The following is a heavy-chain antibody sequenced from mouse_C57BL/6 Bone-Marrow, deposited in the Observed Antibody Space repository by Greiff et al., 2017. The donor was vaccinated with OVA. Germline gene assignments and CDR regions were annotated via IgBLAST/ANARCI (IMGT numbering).Heavy chain of an antibody. CDR1: GFSLTSYA. CDR2: IWTGGGT. J-gene: IGHJ4*01. CDR3: ARRGVVPPYYAMDY. V-gene: IGHV2-9-1*01. Sequence: VKLVESGPGLVAPSQSLSITCTVSGFSLTSYAISWVRQPPGKGLEWLGVIWTGGGTNYNSALKSRLSISKDNSKSQVFLKMNSLQTDDTARYYCARRGVVPPYYAMDYWGQGTSVTVSS. D-gene: IGHD1-1*01.